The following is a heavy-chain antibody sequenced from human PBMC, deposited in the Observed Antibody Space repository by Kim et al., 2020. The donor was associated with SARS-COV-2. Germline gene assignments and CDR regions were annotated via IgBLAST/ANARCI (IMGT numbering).Heavy chain of an antibody. V-gene: IGHV3-15*01. J-gene: IGHJ4*02. CDR3: TRSRGG. Sequence: GGSLRLSCTASGFTFSNAWMSWVRQAPGKGLEWVGRIRSEADGGTTQYAAPVKGRFTISRDDSKNTLFLEMSSLKTEDTGMYYCTRSRGGWGQGTLVTVS. CDR1: GFTFSNAW. CDR2: IRSEADGGTT. D-gene: IGHD2-15*01.